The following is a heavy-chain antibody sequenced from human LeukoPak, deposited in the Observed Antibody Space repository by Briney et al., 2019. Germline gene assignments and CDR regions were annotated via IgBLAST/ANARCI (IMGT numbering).Heavy chain of an antibody. CDR1: GFIFSDFG. V-gene: IGHV3-30*02. J-gene: IGHJ4*02. D-gene: IGHD6-19*01. Sequence: GGSLRLSCAASGFIFSDFGMHWVRQAPGKGLEWVAFIRSDGSKKYYADSVKGRFSISRDDSNGTLYLQMTSLRLEDTAFYFCARYSSGWPFDTWGQGTPVTVSS. CDR2: IRSDGSKK. CDR3: ARYSSGWPFDT.